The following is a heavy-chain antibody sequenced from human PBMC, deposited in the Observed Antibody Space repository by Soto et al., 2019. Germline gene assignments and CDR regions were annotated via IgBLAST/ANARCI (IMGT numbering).Heavy chain of an antibody. J-gene: IGHJ5*02. CDR3: ARVIGYTYAPEATWFDP. Sequence: GASVKVSCKASGYTFTSYGISWVRQAPGQGLEWMGWISANNGNTNYVQSLQGRVTMTTDTSTSTAYMELRNLRSDDTAVYFCARVIGYTYAPEATWFDPWGQGPLVTVAS. CDR1: GYTFTSYG. CDR2: ISANNGNT. D-gene: IGHD3-16*01. V-gene: IGHV1-18*01.